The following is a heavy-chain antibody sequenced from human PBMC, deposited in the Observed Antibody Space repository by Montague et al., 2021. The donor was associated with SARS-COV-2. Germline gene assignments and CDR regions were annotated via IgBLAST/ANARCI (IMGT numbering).Heavy chain of an antibody. CDR1: GGSISSGCYY. CDR3: ALNYFRVRSWYGMDV. D-gene: IGHD3-10*01. J-gene: IGHJ6*02. Sequence: TLSLTCTVSGGSISSGCYYWSWIRQHPGKGLEWIGYIYYSGSTYYNPSLKSRVTISVDTSKNQFSLKLSSVTAADTAVYYCALNYFRVRSWYGMDVWGQGTTVTVS. V-gene: IGHV4-31*03. CDR2: IYYSGST.